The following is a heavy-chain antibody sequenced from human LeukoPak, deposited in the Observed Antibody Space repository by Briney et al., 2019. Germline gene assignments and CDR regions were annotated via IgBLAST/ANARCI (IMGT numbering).Heavy chain of an antibody. D-gene: IGHD3-3*01. CDR1: GGSFSGYY. J-gene: IGHJ6*03. Sequence: PSETLSLTCAAYGGSFSGYYWSWIRQPPGKGLEWIGEINHSGSTNYNPSLKSRVTISVDTSKNQFSLKLSSVTAADTAVYYCAREWYDFWSGSYYYMDVWGKGTTVTVSS. V-gene: IGHV4-34*01. CDR3: AREWYDFWSGSYYYMDV. CDR2: INHSGST.